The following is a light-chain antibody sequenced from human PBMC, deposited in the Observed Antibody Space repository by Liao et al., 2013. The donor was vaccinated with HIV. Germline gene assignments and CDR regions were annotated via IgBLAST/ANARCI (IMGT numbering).Light chain of an antibody. CDR3: QSADSSGTCPV. J-gene: IGLJ3*02. CDR1: NIADKS. V-gene: IGLV3-25*03. Sequence: SYELTQPPSVSVSPGQTATITCGGTNIADKSVHWYQQKPGQAPVLVIYYDTDRPSGIPERFSGSSSGTTVTLTISGVQAEDEADYYCQSADSSGTCPVFGGGTKLTVL. CDR2: YDT.